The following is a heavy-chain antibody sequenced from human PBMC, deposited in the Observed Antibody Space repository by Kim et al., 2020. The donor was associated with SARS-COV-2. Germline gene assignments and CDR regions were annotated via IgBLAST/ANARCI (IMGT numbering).Heavy chain of an antibody. CDR2: IYYSGSS. CDR1: SDSISSYY. CDR3: TRSEGRGSWHQFDY. J-gene: IGHJ4*02. D-gene: IGHD6-13*01. V-gene: IGHV4-59*01. Sequence: SETLSLTCTVSSDSISSYYWSWIRQLPGKGLEWLGYIYYSGSSDYNPSLKSRVTISWDTSKTQVSLDVTSVSAADTAVYYCTRSEGRGSWHQFDYWGQGILVTVSS.